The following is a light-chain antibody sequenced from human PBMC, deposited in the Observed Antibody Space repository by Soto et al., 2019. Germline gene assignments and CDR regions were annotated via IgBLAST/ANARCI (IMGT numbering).Light chain of an antibody. Sequence: EIVMTQSPVTLSVSPGERVTLSCRASQSVSNNLAWYQQKSGQAPRLLIYGASTRVTGIPARFSGSGSGTEFTLTISSLQSEDFAIYYCQQYDNWPTVTFGQGTRLEIK. CDR1: QSVSNN. J-gene: IGKJ5*01. CDR3: QQYDNWPTVT. V-gene: IGKV3-15*01. CDR2: GAS.